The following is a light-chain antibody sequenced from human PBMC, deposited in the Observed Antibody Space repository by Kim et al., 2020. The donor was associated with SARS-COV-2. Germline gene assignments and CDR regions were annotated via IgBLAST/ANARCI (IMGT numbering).Light chain of an antibody. CDR1: KLGDKY. CDR3: QAWDSSTQGV. CDR2: QDT. Sequence: VSPGQTSSITCSGEKLGDKYACWYQQRPGQSPVLVIYQDTKRPSGIPERFSGSNSGNTATLTISVTQAMDEADYYCQAWDSSTQGVFGGGTQLTVL. J-gene: IGLJ3*02. V-gene: IGLV3-1*01.